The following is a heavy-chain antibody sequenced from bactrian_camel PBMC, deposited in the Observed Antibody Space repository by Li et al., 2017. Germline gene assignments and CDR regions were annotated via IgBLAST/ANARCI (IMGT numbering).Heavy chain of an antibody. CDR3: ASRGDRYGEYVH. V-gene: IGHV3-2*01. CDR2: IADDGAET. Sequence: QLVESGGGSVQPGGSLRLSCAASGLSVSNRYMTWVRQAPGKGLEWVASIADDGAETYYARSVKGRFTISRDDFRNTAYLLMTSLTSGDTALYICASRGDRYGEYVHWGHGTQVTVS. D-gene: IGHD5*01. J-gene: IGHJ4*01. CDR1: GLSVSNRY.